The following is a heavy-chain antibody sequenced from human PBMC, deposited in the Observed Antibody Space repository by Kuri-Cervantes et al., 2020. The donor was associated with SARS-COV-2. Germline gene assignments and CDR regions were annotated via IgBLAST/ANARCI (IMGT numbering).Heavy chain of an antibody. D-gene: IGHD2-15*01. CDR3: AKLVGYCSGGSCSGGFDY. CDR1: GFTFSSYW. V-gene: IGHV3-7*03. CDR2: IKQDGSEK. Sequence: ETLSLTCAASGFTFSSYWMSWVRQAPGKGLEWVANIKQDGSEKYYVDSVKGRFTISRDNSKNTLYLQMNSLRAEDTALYYCAKLVGYCSGGSCSGGFDYWGQGTLVTVSS. J-gene: IGHJ4*02.